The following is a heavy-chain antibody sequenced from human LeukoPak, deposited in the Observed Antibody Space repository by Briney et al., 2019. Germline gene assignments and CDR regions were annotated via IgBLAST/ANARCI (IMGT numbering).Heavy chain of an antibody. V-gene: IGHV4-59*01. CDR1: GGSISSYY. J-gene: IGHJ3*02. CDR3: ARGGNDFWSGSPDAFDI. D-gene: IGHD3-3*01. Sequence: SETLSLTCTVSGGSISSYYWSWIRQPPGKGLEWIGYIYYSGSTNYNPSLKSRVTISVDTSKNQFSLKLNSVTAADTAVYYCARGGNDFWSGSPDAFDIWGQGTMVTVSS. CDR2: IYYSGST.